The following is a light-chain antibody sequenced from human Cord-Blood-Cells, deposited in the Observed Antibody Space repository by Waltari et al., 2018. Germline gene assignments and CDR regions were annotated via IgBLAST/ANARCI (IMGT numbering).Light chain of an antibody. CDR3: QQYNNWHPWT. CDR1: QSVSSN. J-gene: IGKJ1*01. Sequence: EIVMTQSPATLSVSPGERATPPCRASQSVSSNLAWYQQKPGQAPGLLIYGASTRATGIPARFSGSGSGTEFTLTISSLQSEDFAVYYCQQYNNWHPWTFGQGTKVEIK. V-gene: IGKV3-15*01. CDR2: GAS.